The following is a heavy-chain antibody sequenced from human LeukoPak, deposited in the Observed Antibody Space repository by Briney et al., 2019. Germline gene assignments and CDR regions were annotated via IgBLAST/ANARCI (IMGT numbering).Heavy chain of an antibody. D-gene: IGHD6-19*01. J-gene: IGHJ4*02. V-gene: IGHV4-61*02. Sequence: SQTLSLTCTVSGGSISSGSYYWSWIRQPAGKGLEWIGRIYTSGSTNYNPSLKSRVTISVDTSKNQFSLKLSSVTAADTAVYYCARGLRQWLVRYFDYWGQGTLVTVSS. CDR2: IYTSGST. CDR3: ARGLRQWLVRYFDY. CDR1: GGSISSGSYY.